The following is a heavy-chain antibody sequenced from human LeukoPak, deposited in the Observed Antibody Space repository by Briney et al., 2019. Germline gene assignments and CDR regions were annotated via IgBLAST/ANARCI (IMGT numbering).Heavy chain of an antibody. D-gene: IGHD1-26*01. CDR2: ISSNGGST. CDR1: GFTFSSYA. CDR3: VKLSSDFDY. Sequence: GGSLRLSCSASGFTFSSYAMHWVRQAPGKGLGYVSAISSNGGSTYYADSAKGRFTISRDNSKNTLYLQMSSLRAEDTAVYYCVKLSSDFDYWGQGTLVTVSS. V-gene: IGHV3-64D*06. J-gene: IGHJ4*02.